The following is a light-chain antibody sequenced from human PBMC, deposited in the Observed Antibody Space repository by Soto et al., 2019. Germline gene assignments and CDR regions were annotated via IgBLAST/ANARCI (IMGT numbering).Light chain of an antibody. CDR3: QTWGSGIVV. Sequence: QTVVTQSPSASASLGASVKLTCTLSSGHSNYAIAWHQQQSEKGPRYLMKLNSDGSHSKGDGIPDRFSGSSSGAERYHTISSLQSEDEADYYCQTWGSGIVVFGGGTKLTVL. J-gene: IGLJ2*01. V-gene: IGLV4-69*01. CDR2: LNSDGSH. CDR1: SGHSNYA.